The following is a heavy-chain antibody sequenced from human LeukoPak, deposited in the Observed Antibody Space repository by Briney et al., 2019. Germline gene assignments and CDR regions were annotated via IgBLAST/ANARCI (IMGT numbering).Heavy chain of an antibody. D-gene: IGHD5-18*01. CDR1: GIIGSSIY. CDR3: ASGIPFEY. CDR2: VYNTGST. Sequence: GGSLRLSCTGSGIIGSSIYMSWVRQAPGKGLEWVSVVYNTGSTFYTDSVKSRFTVSRDNSKDTLYLQMSGLRAEDTAVYYCASGIPFEYWGQGTLVTVSS. J-gene: IGHJ4*02. V-gene: IGHV3-53*01.